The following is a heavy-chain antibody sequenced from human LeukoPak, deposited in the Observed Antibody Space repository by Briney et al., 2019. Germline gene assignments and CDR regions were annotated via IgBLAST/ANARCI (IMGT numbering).Heavy chain of an antibody. V-gene: IGHV4-4*07. CDR2: ISTGGST. Sequence: SETLSLTCTVSGGSISSYYWSWIRQPPGKGLEWIGRISTGGSTDYNPSLESRLTMSVDTSKNQFSLRLSSVTAADTAVYYCARDGSSSWPFDFWGQGTLVTVSS. CDR3: ARDGSSSWPFDF. J-gene: IGHJ4*02. CDR1: GGSISSYY. D-gene: IGHD6-13*01.